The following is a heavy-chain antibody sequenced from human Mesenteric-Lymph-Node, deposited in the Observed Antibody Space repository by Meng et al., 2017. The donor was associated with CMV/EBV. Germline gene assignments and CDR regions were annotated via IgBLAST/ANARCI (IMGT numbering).Heavy chain of an antibody. CDR3: ASGITVRYGDYVGVFDY. Sequence: GASLKISCAASGFTFSDYYMSWIRQAPGKGLEWVSYISSSGSTIYYADSVKGRFTISRDNAKNSLYLQMNSLRAEDTAVYYCASGITVRYGDYVGVFDYWGQGTLVTVSS. J-gene: IGHJ4*02. CDR2: ISSSGSTI. CDR1: GFTFSDYY. V-gene: IGHV3-11*04. D-gene: IGHD4-17*01.